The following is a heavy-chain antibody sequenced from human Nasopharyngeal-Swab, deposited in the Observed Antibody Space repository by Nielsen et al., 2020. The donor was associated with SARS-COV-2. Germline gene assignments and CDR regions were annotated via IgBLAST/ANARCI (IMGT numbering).Heavy chain of an antibody. Sequence: ALKTPWAASGFTFDEYAMHGVRQDPGKGLEWVSGISWNSGSIGYADSVKGRFIISRDNAKNSLYLQMHSLRAEDTALYYCAKDYSPTGYSAFDIWGQGTMVTVSS. CDR2: ISWNSGSI. D-gene: IGHD6-13*01. V-gene: IGHV3-9*01. CDR1: GFTFDEYA. CDR3: AKDYSPTGYSAFDI. J-gene: IGHJ3*02.